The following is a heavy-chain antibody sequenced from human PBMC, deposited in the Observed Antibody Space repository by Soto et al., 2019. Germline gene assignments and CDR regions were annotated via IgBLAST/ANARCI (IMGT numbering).Heavy chain of an antibody. Sequence: SETLSLTCAVHGGSFSGYYWNWLRQPPGEGLEWIGYIYYSGSTNYNPSLKSRVTISDDTSTNQFSLTLSSVTAADTAVYYCARQGADGSGWYRQYFQHWGQGTLVTVSS. J-gene: IGHJ1*01. D-gene: IGHD6-19*01. CDR1: GGSFSGYY. CDR2: IYYSGST. CDR3: ARQGADGSGWYRQYFQH. V-gene: IGHV4-59*08.